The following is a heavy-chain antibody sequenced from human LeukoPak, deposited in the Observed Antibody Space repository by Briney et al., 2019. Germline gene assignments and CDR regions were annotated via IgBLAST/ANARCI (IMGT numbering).Heavy chain of an antibody. CDR3: ARVLRPVVPAAIRGLLADAFDI. CDR2: ISAYNGNT. V-gene: IGHV1-18*01. D-gene: IGHD2-2*02. Sequence: GASVKVSCKASGYTFTSYGISWVRQAPGQGLEWMGWISAYNGNTNYAQKLQGRVTMTTDTSTSTAYMELRSLRSDDTAVYYCARVLRPVVPAAIRGLLADAFDIWGQGTMVTVSS. CDR1: GYTFTSYG. J-gene: IGHJ3*02.